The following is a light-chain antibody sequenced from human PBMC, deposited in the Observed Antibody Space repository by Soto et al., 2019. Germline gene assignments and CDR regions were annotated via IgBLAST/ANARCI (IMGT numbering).Light chain of an antibody. CDR2: GAS. V-gene: IGKV3-15*01. CDR1: QSVNSN. J-gene: IGKJ4*01. CDR3: QQYNDWPRRLT. Sequence: EIVMTQSPATLSVSPGERATLSCRAIQSVNSNLAGYQQRRGQAPRLLIYGASTRATGIPARFSGSGSGTEFTLTISSLQSEDFAVYYCQQYNDWPRRLTFGGGTKVDIK.